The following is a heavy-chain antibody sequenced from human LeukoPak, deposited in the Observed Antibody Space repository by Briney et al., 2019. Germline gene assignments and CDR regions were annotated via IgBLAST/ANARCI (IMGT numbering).Heavy chain of an antibody. Sequence: GGSLRLSCAASGFTFSSYTMSWVRQAPGKGLEWVSGISGSGGSTYYADSVKGRFTISRDNSKNALYLQMNSLRAEDTAVYYCAKDRSSGSHWGQYWGQGTLVTVSS. CDR2: ISGSGGST. D-gene: IGHD1-26*01. V-gene: IGHV3-23*01. CDR3: AKDRSSGSHWGQY. J-gene: IGHJ4*02. CDR1: GFTFSSYT.